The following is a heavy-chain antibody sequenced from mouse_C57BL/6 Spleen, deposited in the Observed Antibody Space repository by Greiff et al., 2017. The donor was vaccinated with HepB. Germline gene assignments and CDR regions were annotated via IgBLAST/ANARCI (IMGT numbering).Heavy chain of an antibody. CDR1: GYSITSGYY. CDR2: ISYDGSN. D-gene: IGHD1-1*01. Sequence: VQLKESGPGLVKPSQSLSLTCSVTGYSITSGYYWNWIRQFPGNELEWMGYISYDGSNNYNPSLKNRISITRDTSKNPFFLKLNSVTTEDTATYYCARSYGSSRAWFAYWGQGTLVTVSA. J-gene: IGHJ3*01. CDR3: ARSYGSSRAWFAY. V-gene: IGHV3-6*01.